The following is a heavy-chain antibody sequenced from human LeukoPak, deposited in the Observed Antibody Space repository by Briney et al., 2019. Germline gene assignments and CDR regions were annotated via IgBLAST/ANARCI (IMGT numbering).Heavy chain of an antibody. CDR1: GYTFTSYY. CDR3: VRGGSNFGDGFDY. Sequence: GASVKVSCKASGYTFTSYYMHWVRQAPGQGLEWMGIINPSGGSTSYAQKFQGRVTMTRDMSTSTVYMELSSLRSDDTAVYYCVRGGSNFGDGFDYWGQGTLVTVSS. CDR2: INPSGGST. D-gene: IGHD4-17*01. J-gene: IGHJ4*02. V-gene: IGHV1-46*01.